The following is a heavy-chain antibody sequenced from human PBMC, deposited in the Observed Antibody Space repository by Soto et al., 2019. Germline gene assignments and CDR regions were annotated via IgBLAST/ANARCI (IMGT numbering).Heavy chain of an antibody. Sequence: GESLKISCKGSGYSFTSYWIGWVRQMPGKGLEWMGIIYPGDSDTRYSPSFQGQVTISADKSISTAYLQWSSLKASDTAMYYCARVPSLRRSASLYYYGMDVWGQGTTVTVSS. J-gene: IGHJ6*02. CDR3: ARVPSLRRSASLYYYGMDV. V-gene: IGHV5-51*01. CDR1: GYSFTSYW. D-gene: IGHD6-6*01. CDR2: IYPGDSDT.